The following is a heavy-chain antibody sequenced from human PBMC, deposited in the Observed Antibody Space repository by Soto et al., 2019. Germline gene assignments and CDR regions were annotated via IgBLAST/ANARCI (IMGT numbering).Heavy chain of an antibody. Sequence: SETLSLTCTVSNDSIRSGTSYWAWIRQPPGRGLEWIGSLSYLGTTDYNPSLKSRVNISKDASKNQFSLKLTSMTAADTAVYCETGRSASGWYEEHFWGQGTLVT. V-gene: IGHV4-39*01. CDR1: NDSIRSGTSY. J-gene: IGHJ4*02. CDR3: TGRSASGWYEEHF. D-gene: IGHD6-19*01. CDR2: LSYLGTT.